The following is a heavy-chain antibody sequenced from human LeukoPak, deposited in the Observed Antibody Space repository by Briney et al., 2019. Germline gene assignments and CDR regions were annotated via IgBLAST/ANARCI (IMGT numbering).Heavy chain of an antibody. CDR1: GFTFDDYA. CDR2: ISWNSGSI. Sequence: SGGSLRLSCAASGFTFDDYAMHWVRQAPGKGLEWVSGISWNSGSIGYADSVKGRFTISRDNGKNSLYLQMNSLRAEDTALYYCAKDIRATSGMDVWGQGATVTVSS. CDR3: AKDIRATSGMDV. J-gene: IGHJ6*02. D-gene: IGHD4-17*01. V-gene: IGHV3-9*01.